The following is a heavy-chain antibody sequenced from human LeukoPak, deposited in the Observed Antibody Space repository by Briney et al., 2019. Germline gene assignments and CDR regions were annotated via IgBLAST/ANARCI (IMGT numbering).Heavy chain of an antibody. J-gene: IGHJ4*02. CDR3: ARHGYIQFWLY. V-gene: IGHV4-39*01. D-gene: IGHD5-18*01. CDR1: GASITRDTYF. CDR2: IDSSGTT. Sequence: SETLSLTCTVSGASITRDTYFWGWIRQSPEKGLEWIGSIDSSGTTHYNSSLKSRVIISVDTSKNQVSLYLTSVTSADTAVYYCARHGYIQFWLYWGQGTQVIVSS.